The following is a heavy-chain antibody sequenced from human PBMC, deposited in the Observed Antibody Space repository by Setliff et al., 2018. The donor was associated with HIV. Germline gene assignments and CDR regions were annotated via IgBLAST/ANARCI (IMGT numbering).Heavy chain of an antibody. Sequence: AASVKVSCKASGGSFNILGFTWVRQAPGQGLEWVGGIIPVVDAPIYAQRFQGRVVITADKSTGTAYMQLSSLKFEDTAVYYCATRPPGVHGFSIWGQGTMVTVS. V-gene: IGHV1-69*06. D-gene: IGHD3-10*01. CDR3: ATRPPGVHGFSI. CDR2: IIPVVDAP. CDR1: GGSFNILG. J-gene: IGHJ3*02.